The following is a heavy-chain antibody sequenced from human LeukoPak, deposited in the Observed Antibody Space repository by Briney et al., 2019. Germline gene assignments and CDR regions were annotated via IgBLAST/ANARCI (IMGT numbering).Heavy chain of an antibody. CDR2: INHNSGGT. J-gene: IGHJ4*02. CDR1: GYTFTGYY. Sequence: ASVKVSCKASGYTFTGYYMHWVRQAPGQGLEWMGRINHNSGGTNYAQKFQGRVTMTKDTSISTAYMELSRLRSDDTAVYCCARDITMVRGVIKHDYWGQGTLVTVSS. CDR3: ARDITMVRGVIKHDY. V-gene: IGHV1-2*06. D-gene: IGHD3-10*01.